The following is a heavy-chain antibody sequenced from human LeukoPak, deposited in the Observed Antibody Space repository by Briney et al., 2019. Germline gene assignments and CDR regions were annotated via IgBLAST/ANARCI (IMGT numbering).Heavy chain of an antibody. V-gene: IGHV1-46*01. CDR3: ARSGSSGWYHFDL. CDR1: RYTFTKYY. D-gene: IGHD6-19*01. Sequence: ASVNVSCKASRYTFTKYYTHWVRQAPGQGLKWMGVINPSGGSTSYAQKFQGRVTMTRDTSTSTVYMELSSLRSEDTAVYYCARSGSSGWYHFDLWGRGTLVTVSS. J-gene: IGHJ2*01. CDR2: INPSGGST.